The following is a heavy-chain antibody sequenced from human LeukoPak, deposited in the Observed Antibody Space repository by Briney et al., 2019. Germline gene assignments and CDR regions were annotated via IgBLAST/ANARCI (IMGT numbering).Heavy chain of an antibody. V-gene: IGHV4-28*01. CDR2: IYYTGST. CDR3: ARKVAGLSYFDN. CDR1: DYVISSNNW. D-gene: IGHD6-19*01. J-gene: IGHJ4*02. Sequence: SDTLSLTCAVSDYVISSNNWWGWVRQPPGKGLEWIGYIYYTGSTYYNPSLKSRVTMSVDTSKNHFSLKLTSVTAGDTAVYYCARKVAGLSYFDNWGQGTLVTVSS.